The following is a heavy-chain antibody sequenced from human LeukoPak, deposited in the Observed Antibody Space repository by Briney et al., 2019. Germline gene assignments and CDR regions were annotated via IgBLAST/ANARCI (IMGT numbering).Heavy chain of an antibody. CDR3: ASSLVAGYYYYNYYYMDV. Sequence: GGSLRLSCSASGFTFSSYEMNWVRQAPGKGLEWISYIIGSGDTIYYADSVKGRFTISRDNAKNSLYLQMNSLRAEDTAVYYCASSLVAGYYYYNYYYMDVWGKGTTVTVSS. CDR1: GFTFSSYE. D-gene: IGHD5-18*01. J-gene: IGHJ6*03. V-gene: IGHV3-48*03. CDR2: IIGSGDTI.